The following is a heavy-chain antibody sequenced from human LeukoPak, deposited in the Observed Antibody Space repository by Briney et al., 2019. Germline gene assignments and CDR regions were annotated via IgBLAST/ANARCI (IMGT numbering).Heavy chain of an antibody. CDR1: GYTFTRYA. CDR3: ARNQNGDYASRYNY. D-gene: IGHD4-17*01. V-gene: IGHV7-4-1*02. Sequence: ASVKVSCKASGYTFTRYAMNWVRQAPGQGLEWMGWINTATGDPTYAQGFTGRFVFSLDTSVSTAYLQISSLKAEDTAVYYCARNQNGDYASRYNYWGQGTLVTVSS. CDR2: INTATGDP. J-gene: IGHJ4*02.